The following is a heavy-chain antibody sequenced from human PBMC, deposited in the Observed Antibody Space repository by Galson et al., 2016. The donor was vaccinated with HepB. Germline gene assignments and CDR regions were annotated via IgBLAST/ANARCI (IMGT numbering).Heavy chain of an antibody. CDR1: GGSFSSYY. CDR3: ARGGIAEAGFHY. Sequence: SETLSLTCAVSGGSFSSYYWTWVRQPPGKGLEWIGYIYYSGTTNYSPSLNSRVAISLDKSQNHFSLKLTSVTAADTGVYYCARGGIAEAGFHYWGQGTLVTVSS. J-gene: IGHJ4*02. V-gene: IGHV4-59*01. CDR2: IYYSGTT. D-gene: IGHD6-19*01.